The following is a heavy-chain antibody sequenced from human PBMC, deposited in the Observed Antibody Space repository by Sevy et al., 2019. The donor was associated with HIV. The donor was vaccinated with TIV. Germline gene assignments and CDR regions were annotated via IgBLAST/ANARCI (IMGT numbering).Heavy chain of an antibody. CDR1: GFSFSDHA. CDR2: IAGRGGVT. Sequence: GGSLRLSCPASGFSFSDHAMNWVRQAPGKGLEWVSFIAGRGGVTYYGYSVKGRFTISREDAKNQVYLQMNGLTAEDTAVYYCARGVGAMYWPGAAKAFDVWGRGTMVTVSS. V-gene: IGHV3-21*06. J-gene: IGHJ3*01. D-gene: IGHD1-26*01. CDR3: ARGVGAMYWPGAAKAFDV.